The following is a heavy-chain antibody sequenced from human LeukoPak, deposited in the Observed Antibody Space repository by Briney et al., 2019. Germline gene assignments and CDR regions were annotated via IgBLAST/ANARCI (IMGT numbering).Heavy chain of an antibody. CDR2: ISYDGSNK. D-gene: IGHD4/OR15-4a*01. V-gene: IGHV3-30*18. CDR1: GFTFSSYG. Sequence: GRSLGLSCAAYGFTFSSYGMHWVRQAPGKGLEWVAVISYDGSNKYYADSVKGRFTISRDNSKNALYLQMNCLRAEDTAVYYCAKGLSDYWGQGTLVTVSS. CDR3: AKGLSDY. J-gene: IGHJ4*02.